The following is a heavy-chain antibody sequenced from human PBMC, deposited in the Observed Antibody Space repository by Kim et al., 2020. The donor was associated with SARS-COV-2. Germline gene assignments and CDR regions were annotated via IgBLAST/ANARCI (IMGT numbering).Heavy chain of an antibody. Sequence: SLKSRVTISVDTSKNQFSLKLSSVTAADTAVYYCARARMITFGGVIVIDYWGQGTLVTVSS. CDR3: ARARMITFGGVIVIDY. D-gene: IGHD3-16*02. V-gene: IGHV4-59*01. J-gene: IGHJ4*02.